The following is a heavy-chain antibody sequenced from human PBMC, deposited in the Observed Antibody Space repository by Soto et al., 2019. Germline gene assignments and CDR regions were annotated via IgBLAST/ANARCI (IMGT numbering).Heavy chain of an antibody. CDR3: ARDGRVVAVAGTDYYYGMDV. CDR2: IRAYNGNT. J-gene: IGHJ6*02. CDR1: GYTFTSYG. D-gene: IGHD6-19*01. V-gene: IGHV1-18*04. Sequence: QGQLVQSGAEVKKPGASVKVSCKASGYTFTSYGISWVRQAPGQGLEWMGWIRAYNGNTEYAQNFQGRVTMTTDTSTSTAYMELRRVRSDDTAVYYCARDGRVVAVAGTDYYYGMDVWGQGTTVTVSS.